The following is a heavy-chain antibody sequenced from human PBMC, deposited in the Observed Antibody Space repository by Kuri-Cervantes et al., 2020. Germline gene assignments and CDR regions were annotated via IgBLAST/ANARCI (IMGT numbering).Heavy chain of an antibody. J-gene: IGHJ4*02. Sequence: SETLSLTCAVYGGSFSGYYWSWIRQPPGKGLEWIGEINHSGSTNYNPSLKSRVTISVDTSKNQFSLKLSSVTAADTAVYYCARGIVGAIFLLGRGGPKFDYWGQGTLVHRLL. CDR1: GGSFSGYY. D-gene: IGHD1-26*01. V-gene: IGHV4-34*01. CDR3: ARGIVGAIFLLGRGGPKFDY. CDR2: INHSGST.